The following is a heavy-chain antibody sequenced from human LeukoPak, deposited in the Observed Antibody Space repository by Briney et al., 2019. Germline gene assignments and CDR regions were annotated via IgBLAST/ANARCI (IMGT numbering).Heavy chain of an antibody. CDR3: TRVGYYDSSLDY. J-gene: IGHJ4*02. CDR2: IRSKAYGGTT. CDR1: GFTFGDYA. D-gene: IGHD3-22*01. Sequence: GGSLRLSCTASGFTFGDYAMSWVRQAPGKGLEWVGFIRSKAYGGTTEYAASAKGRLTISRDDSKSIAYLQMNSLKTEDTAVYYCTRVGYYDSSLDYWGQGTLVTVSS. V-gene: IGHV3-49*04.